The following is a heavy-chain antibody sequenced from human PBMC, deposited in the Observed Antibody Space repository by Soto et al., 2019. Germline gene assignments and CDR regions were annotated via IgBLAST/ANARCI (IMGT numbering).Heavy chain of an antibody. V-gene: IGHV4-39*01. CDR1: GGSISSSSYY. Sequence: QLQLQESGPGLVKPSETLSLTCTVSGGSISSSSYYWGWIRQPPGKGLEWIGSIYYSGSTYYNPSLKSRVTISVDASRNQFSLKLSSVTAADTAVYYCVRSRGDFDYWGQGTLVTVSS. J-gene: IGHJ4*02. CDR2: IYYSGST. D-gene: IGHD2-2*01. CDR3: VRSRGDFDY.